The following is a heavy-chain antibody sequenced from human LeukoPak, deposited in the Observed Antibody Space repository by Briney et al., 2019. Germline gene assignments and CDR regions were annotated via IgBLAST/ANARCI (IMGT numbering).Heavy chain of an antibody. D-gene: IGHD5-18*01. Sequence: GASVKLSCKASGGTFSTYDISWVRQAPGQGLEWISGIIPIFGTANYAQKFQGRVTITTDESTSTDYMELSSLRSEDTDMYYCTRVRRNVDTAMPEGSDFWGQGTLVTVSS. CDR2: IIPIFGTA. CDR3: TRVRRNVDTAMPEGSDF. CDR1: GGTFSTYD. V-gene: IGHV1-69*05. J-gene: IGHJ4*02.